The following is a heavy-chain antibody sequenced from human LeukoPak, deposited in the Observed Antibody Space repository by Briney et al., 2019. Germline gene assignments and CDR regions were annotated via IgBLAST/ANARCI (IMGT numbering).Heavy chain of an antibody. Sequence: SETLSPTCTVSGGSISSGSYYWGWIRQPPGKGLEWIGSIYYSGSTYYNPSLKSRVTISVDTSKNQFSLKLSSVTAADTAVYYCARLHPTSGPGNYYFDYWGQGTLVTVSS. D-gene: IGHD3-3*01. CDR3: ARLHPTSGPGNYYFDY. CDR1: GGSISSGSYY. CDR2: IYYSGST. J-gene: IGHJ4*02. V-gene: IGHV4-39*01.